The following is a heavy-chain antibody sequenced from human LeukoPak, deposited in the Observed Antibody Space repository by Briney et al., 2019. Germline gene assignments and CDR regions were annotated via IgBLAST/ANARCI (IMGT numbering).Heavy chain of an antibody. V-gene: IGHV4-30-2*01. CDR1: GGPISSGGYG. J-gene: IGHJ3*02. D-gene: IGHD3-22*01. Sequence: PSETLSLTCAVSGGPISSGGYGWSWVRQPPGKGLEWIGYIYHSGSTYYNPSLKSRVTISVDRSKTQFSLKLSSVTAADTAVYYCARVLHYYDSSGYYYPDAFDIWGQGTMVTVSS. CDR2: IYHSGST. CDR3: ARVLHYYDSSGYYYPDAFDI.